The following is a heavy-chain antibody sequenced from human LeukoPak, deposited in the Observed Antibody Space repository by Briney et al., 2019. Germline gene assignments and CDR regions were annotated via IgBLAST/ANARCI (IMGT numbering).Heavy chain of an antibody. V-gene: IGHV1-18*01. Sequence: ASEKVSCKASGYTFTSYGISWVRQAPGQGLEWMGWISAYNGNTNYAQKLQGRVTMTTDTSTSTAYMELRSLRSDDTAVYYCARVGGFWSGYYDLNFDYWGQGTLVTVSS. CDR2: ISAYNGNT. CDR3: ARVGGFWSGYYDLNFDY. CDR1: GYTFTSYG. J-gene: IGHJ4*02. D-gene: IGHD3-3*01.